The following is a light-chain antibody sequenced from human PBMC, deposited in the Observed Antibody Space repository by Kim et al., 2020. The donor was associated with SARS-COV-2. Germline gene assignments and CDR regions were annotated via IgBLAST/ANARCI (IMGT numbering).Light chain of an antibody. V-gene: IGLV3-21*04. CDR3: QVWDSDSDHPYV. Sequence: PGKTARITCGGKTIGSKRVHWYQQKPGQAPVLVIYYDTDRPSGIPERFSGSSSGNTATLTISRVEAGDEADYYCQVWDSDSDHPYVFGTGTKVTVL. J-gene: IGLJ1*01. CDR2: YDT. CDR1: TIGSKR.